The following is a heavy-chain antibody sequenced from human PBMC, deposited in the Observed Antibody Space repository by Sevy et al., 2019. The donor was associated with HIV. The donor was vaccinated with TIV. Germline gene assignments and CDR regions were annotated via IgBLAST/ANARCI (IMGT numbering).Heavy chain of an antibody. J-gene: IGHJ4*02. CDR3: AKDIGYTYDSEDYFDY. Sequence: GGSLRLSCAASGFTFDDYAMHWVRQAPGKGLEWVSGISWNSGSIGYADSVKGRFTISRENAKNSLYLQMNSLRAEDTALYYCAKDIGYTYDSEDYFDYWGQGPLVTVSS. D-gene: IGHD3-22*01. CDR1: GFTFDDYA. CDR2: ISWNSGSI. V-gene: IGHV3-9*01.